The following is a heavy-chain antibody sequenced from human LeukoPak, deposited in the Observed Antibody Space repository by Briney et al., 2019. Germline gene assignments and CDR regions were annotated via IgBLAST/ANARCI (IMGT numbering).Heavy chain of an antibody. CDR1: GFTFSSYA. J-gene: IGHJ4*02. Sequence: PGRSLRLSCAASGFTFSSYAMHWVRQAPGEGLEWVAVISYDGSNKYYADSVKGRFTISRDNSKNTLYLQMNSLRAEDTAVYYCARVRGGDFDYWGQGTLVTVSS. D-gene: IGHD3-10*01. CDR2: ISYDGSNK. CDR3: ARVRGGDFDY. V-gene: IGHV3-30-3*01.